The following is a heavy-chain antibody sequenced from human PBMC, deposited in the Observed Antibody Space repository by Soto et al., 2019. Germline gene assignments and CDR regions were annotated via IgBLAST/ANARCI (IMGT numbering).Heavy chain of an antibody. CDR1: GDSVSSSFW. J-gene: IGHJ4*02. Sequence: QVLLQESGPGLVKPSGTLSLTCAVSGDSVSSSFWWTWVRQPPGKGLEWIGEIYHTETTNYAPSLNSRVTISLDKSMNQFSLRFNSVTPADTAVYYCARYDFGTFDNWGQGIRVTVSS. CDR2: IYHTETT. V-gene: IGHV4-4*02. D-gene: IGHD4-17*01. CDR3: ARYDFGTFDN.